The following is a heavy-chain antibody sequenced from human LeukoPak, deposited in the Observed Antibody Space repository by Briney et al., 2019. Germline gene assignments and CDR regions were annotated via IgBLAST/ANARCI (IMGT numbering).Heavy chain of an antibody. CDR2: ISPYNGKT. CDR3: ARDLSKLDY. V-gene: IGHV1-18*01. D-gene: IGHD4-11*01. CDR1: NYTFTSYG. J-gene: IGHJ4*02. Sequence: VSVKVSCKAFNYTFTSYGISWVRQAPGKGLEWMAWISPYNGKTLYAEKYQGRVTLTTETSTDTAFMELTSLTSDDTAVYYCARDLSKLDYWGQGTLVSVSS.